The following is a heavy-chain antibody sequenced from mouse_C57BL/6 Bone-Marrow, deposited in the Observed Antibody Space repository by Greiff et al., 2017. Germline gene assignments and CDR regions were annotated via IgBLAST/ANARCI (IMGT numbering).Heavy chain of an antibody. CDR2: ISNGGGST. CDR3: ARHHYCGSGPGYAMDY. D-gene: IGHD1-1*01. V-gene: IGHV5-12*01. Sequence: EVMLVESGGGLVQPGGSLKLSCAASGFTFSDYYMYWVRQTPEKRLEWVAYISNGGGSTYYPDTVKGRFTLSRDNAKHTPYMQMSRLKSEDTAMYYCARHHYCGSGPGYAMDYWGQGTSVTVSS. CDR1: GFTFSDYY. J-gene: IGHJ4*01.